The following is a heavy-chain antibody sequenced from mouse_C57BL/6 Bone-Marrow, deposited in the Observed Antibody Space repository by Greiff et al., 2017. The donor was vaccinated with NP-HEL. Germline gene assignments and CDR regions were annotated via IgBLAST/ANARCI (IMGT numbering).Heavy chain of an antibody. CDR1: GYTFTDYY. CDR2: INPYNGGT. Sequence: VQLKESGPVLVKPGASVKMSCKASGYTFTDYYMNWVKQSHGKSLEWIGVINPYNGGTSYNQKFKGKATLTVDKSSSTAYMELNSLTSEDSAVYYCASTTVVATQGYFDYWGQGTTLTVSS. V-gene: IGHV1-19*01. CDR3: ASTTVVATQGYFDY. J-gene: IGHJ2*01. D-gene: IGHD1-1*01.